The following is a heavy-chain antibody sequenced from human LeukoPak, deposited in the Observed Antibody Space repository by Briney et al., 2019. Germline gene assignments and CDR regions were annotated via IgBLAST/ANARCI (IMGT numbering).Heavy chain of an antibody. D-gene: IGHD3-10*01. J-gene: IGHJ4*02. CDR2: IKQDGSEK. Sequence: GGSLRLSCAASGFTFSSYWMSWVRQAPGKGLEWVANIKQDGSEKYYVDSVKGRFTISRDNAKNSLYLQMNSLRAEDTAVYYCARDQAAGSGSYHNDYWGQGTLVTVSS. V-gene: IGHV3-7*01. CDR3: ARDQAAGSGSYHNDY. CDR1: GFTFSSYW.